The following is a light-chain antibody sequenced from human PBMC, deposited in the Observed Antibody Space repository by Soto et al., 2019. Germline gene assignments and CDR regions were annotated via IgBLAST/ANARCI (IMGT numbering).Light chain of an antibody. CDR2: GAS. CDR1: QSVNSN. J-gene: IGKJ5*01. CDR3: QQYNNWPPIT. V-gene: IGKV3-15*01. Sequence: EIGMTQSPATLSVSPGERATLSCMASQSVNSNLAWYQQKPGQAPMLLIYGASTRATGIPARFSGSGSGTEFPLTISSLQSEDFAVYYCQQYNNWPPITCGQGTRLHIK.